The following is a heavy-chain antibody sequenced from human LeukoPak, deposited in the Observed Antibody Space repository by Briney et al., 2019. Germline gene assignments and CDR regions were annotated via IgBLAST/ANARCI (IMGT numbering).Heavy chain of an antibody. CDR1: GGSISSYY. V-gene: IGHV4-59*01. J-gene: IGHJ4*02. Sequence: ESGPGLVKPSETLSLTCTVSGGSISSYYWSWIRQPPGKGLEWIGYIYYSGSTNYNPSLKSRVTISVDTSKNQFSLKLSSVTAADTAVYYCASALTPSEWELPLDYWGQGTLVTVSS. CDR3: ASALTPSEWELPLDY. CDR2: IYYSGST. D-gene: IGHD1-26*01.